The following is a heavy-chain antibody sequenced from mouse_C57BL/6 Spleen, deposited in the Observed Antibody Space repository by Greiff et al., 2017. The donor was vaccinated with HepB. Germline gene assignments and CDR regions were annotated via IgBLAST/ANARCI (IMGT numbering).Heavy chain of an antibody. CDR1: GYTFTDYY. Sequence: EVQLQQSGPELVKPGASVKISCKASGYTFTDYYMNWVKQSHGKSLEWIGDINPNNGGTSYNQKFKGKATLTVDKSSSTAYMELRSLTSEDSAVYYCARAGTMNDGYWGQGTTLTVSS. J-gene: IGHJ2*01. CDR3: ARAGTMNDGY. D-gene: IGHD2-4*01. CDR2: INPNNGGT. V-gene: IGHV1-26*01.